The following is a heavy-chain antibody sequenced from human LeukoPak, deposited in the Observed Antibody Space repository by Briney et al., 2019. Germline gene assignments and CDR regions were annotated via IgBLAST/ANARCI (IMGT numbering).Heavy chain of an antibody. J-gene: IGHJ5*02. Sequence: SQTLSLTCAISGDSVSSNSAAWNWIRQSPARGLEWLGRTYYRSKWYNDYAVSVKSRITINPDTSKNQFSLQLNSVTPEDTLVCCCVRFVVVVAASTEGFDPWGQGTLVTVSS. D-gene: IGHD2-15*01. V-gene: IGHV6-1*01. CDR1: GDSVSSNSAA. CDR2: TYYRSKWYN. CDR3: VRFVVVVAASTEGFDP.